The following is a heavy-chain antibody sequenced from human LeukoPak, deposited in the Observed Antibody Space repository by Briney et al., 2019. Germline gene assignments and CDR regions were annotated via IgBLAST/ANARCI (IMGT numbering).Heavy chain of an antibody. CDR3: AKDLASVYDAFNI. CDR1: GFTFDDYA. Sequence: GGSLRLSCAASGFTFDDYAMNWVRQAPGKGLEWVSLISGDGGRTFYADSVKGRFTISRDNSKNSLYLKMNSMRTEDTALYYCAKDLASVYDAFNIWGQGTMVTVSS. CDR2: ISGDGGRT. V-gene: IGHV3-43*02. J-gene: IGHJ3*02.